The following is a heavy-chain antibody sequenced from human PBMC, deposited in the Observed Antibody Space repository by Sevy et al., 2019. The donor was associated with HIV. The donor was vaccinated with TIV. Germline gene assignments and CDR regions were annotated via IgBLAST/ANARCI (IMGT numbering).Heavy chain of an antibody. J-gene: IGHJ4*02. CDR2: IYYSGST. Sequence: SETLSLTCTVSGGYISSGGYYWSWIRQHPRKGREWIGYIYYSGSTYYNPSLKSRVTISVDTSKNQFSLKLSSVTAADTAVYYCARDRDSGSYSNYFDYWGQGSLVTVSS. CDR3: ARDRDSGSYSNYFDY. D-gene: IGHD1-26*01. V-gene: IGHV4-31*03. CDR1: GGYISSGGYY.